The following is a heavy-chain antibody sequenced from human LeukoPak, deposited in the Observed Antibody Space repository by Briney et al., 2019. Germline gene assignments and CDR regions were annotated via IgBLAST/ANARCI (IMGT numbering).Heavy chain of an antibody. CDR3: ARPTWIQRSGGSRYFDY. J-gene: IGHJ4*02. Sequence: PSGTLSLTCAVSGGSISSSNWWSWVRQPPGKGLEWIGEIYHSGSTNYNPSLKSRVTISVDTSKNQFSLKLSSVTAADTAVYYCARPTWIQRSGGSRYFDYWGQGTLVTVSS. CDR1: GGSISSSNW. CDR2: IYHSGST. D-gene: IGHD5-18*01. V-gene: IGHV4-4*02.